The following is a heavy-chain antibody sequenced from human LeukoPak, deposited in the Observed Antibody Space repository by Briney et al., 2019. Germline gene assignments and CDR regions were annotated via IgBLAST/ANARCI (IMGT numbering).Heavy chain of an antibody. CDR1: GYTFTDYY. CDR2: INPKSGGT. D-gene: IGHD1-26*01. CDR3: ARGRDSGSHTYYFDF. V-gene: IGHV1-2*02. Sequence: ASVKVSCKASGYTFTDYYIHWVRQPPGLGLELMAWINPKSGGTKYAQKFQGRVTMTRDTSINTVYMELSRLRYDDTAVYYCARGRDSGSHTYYFDFWGQGTLVTISS. J-gene: IGHJ4*02.